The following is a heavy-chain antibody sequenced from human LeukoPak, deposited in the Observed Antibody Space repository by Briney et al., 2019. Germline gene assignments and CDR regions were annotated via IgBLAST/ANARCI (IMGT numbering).Heavy chain of an antibody. CDR2: ISSSGSYI. J-gene: IGHJ6*02. Sequence: GGSLRLSCAASGFTFSSYEMNWVRQAPGKGLEWVSYISSSGSYIYYADSVKGRFTISRDNAKNSLYLQMNSLRAEDTAVYYCARDSSSMARYYYGMDVWGQGTTVTVSS. CDR3: ARDSSSMARYYYGMDV. D-gene: IGHD5-24*01. CDR1: GFTFSSYE. V-gene: IGHV3-21*05.